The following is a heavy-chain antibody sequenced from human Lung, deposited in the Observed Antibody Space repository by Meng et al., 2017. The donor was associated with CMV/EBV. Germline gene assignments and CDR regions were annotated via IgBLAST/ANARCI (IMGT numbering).Heavy chain of an antibody. V-gene: IGHV2-5*01. Sequence: SGLTLVIPTQTLTLTCTFSGFSRTTSGVGVGWIRHPPGKPLEWLAHIYRNDGDHYRPSLRSRLTITKDTSRNQVVLTLTNVGPVDTATYYCARRLAAFPHDYFDYWGQGXLVTVSS. CDR1: GFSRTTSGVG. D-gene: IGHD6-13*01. J-gene: IGHJ4*02. CDR3: ARRLAAFPHDYFDY. CDR2: IYRNDGD.